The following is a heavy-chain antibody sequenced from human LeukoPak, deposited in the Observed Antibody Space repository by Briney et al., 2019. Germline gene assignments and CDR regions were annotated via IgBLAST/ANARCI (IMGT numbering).Heavy chain of an antibody. Sequence: GASVKVSCKASGGTFSSYAISWVRQAPGQGLEWMGGIIPIFGTANYAQKFQGRVTITADESTSTAYMELSSLRPEDTAVYYCARVQNDFWSGYSTYYYYYYMDVWGKGTTVTVSS. D-gene: IGHD3-3*01. CDR3: ARVQNDFWSGYSTYYYYYYMDV. J-gene: IGHJ6*03. CDR1: GGTFSSYA. V-gene: IGHV1-69*13. CDR2: IIPIFGTA.